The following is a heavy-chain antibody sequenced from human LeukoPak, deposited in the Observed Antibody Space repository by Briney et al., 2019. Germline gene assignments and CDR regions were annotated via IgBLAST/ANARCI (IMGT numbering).Heavy chain of an antibody. CDR3: ATFSGVGATTVDY. D-gene: IGHD1-26*01. CDR1: GGSFSGYY. J-gene: IGHJ4*02. V-gene: IGHV4-34*01. Sequence: SETLSLTCAVYGGSFSGYYWSWIRQPPGKGLEWIGEINHSGSTNYNPSLKSRVTISVDTSKNQLSLKLSSVTAADTAVYYCATFSGVGATTVDYWGQGTLVTVSS. CDR2: INHSGST.